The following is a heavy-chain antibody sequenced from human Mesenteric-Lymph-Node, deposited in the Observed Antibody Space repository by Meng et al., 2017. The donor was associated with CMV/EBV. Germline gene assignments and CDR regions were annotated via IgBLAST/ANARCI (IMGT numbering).Heavy chain of an antibody. D-gene: IGHD6-13*01. CDR1: GYTFTSYY. CDR2: INPSGGST. Sequence: ASVKVSCKASGYTFTSYYMHWVRQAPGQGLEWMGIINPSGGSTSYAQKFQGRVTMTRDTSTSTVYMELSSLRSEDTAVYYCARANSSSQIYYYYGMDVWGQGTTVTVSS. V-gene: IGHV1-46*01. CDR3: ARANSSSQIYYYYGMDV. J-gene: IGHJ6*02.